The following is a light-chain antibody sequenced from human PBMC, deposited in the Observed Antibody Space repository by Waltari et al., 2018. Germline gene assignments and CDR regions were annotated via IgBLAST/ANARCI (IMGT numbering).Light chain of an antibody. Sequence: EIVVTQSPATLSLSPGERATLSCRASESVSTNVAWYQQKPGQPPRHLIYDASTRATGIPARFSGSGSGIEFTLSISSLQSEDFAVYYCHQYKNWPPWTFGQGTKVEIK. CDR2: DAS. CDR3: HQYKNWPPWT. V-gene: IGKV3-15*01. J-gene: IGKJ1*01. CDR1: ESVSTN.